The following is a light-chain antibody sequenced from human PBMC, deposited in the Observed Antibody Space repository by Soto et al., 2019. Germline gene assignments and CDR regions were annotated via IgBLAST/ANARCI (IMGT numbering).Light chain of an antibody. J-gene: IGKJ1*01. CDR3: QQYGATLWT. Sequence: EIVLTQSPGALSSSPGETITLSCRASQSVSSNYLAWYQQKPGQAPRLLVYAASSRATGIPDRFSGSGSGTDFTLTIIRLEPEDFAVYYCQQYGATLWTFGQGTKVDIK. V-gene: IGKV3-20*01. CDR2: AAS. CDR1: QSVSSNY.